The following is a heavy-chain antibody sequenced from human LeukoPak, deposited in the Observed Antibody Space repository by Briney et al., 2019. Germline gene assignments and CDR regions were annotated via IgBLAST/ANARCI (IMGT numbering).Heavy chain of an antibody. Sequence: GSSLRLSCAPSGFTLSSYSMDWVRQAPGKGLEWVAFISYDGSNKYYADSVKGRFTISRDNSKNTLYLQMNSLRAEDTAVYYCARVGGYSGYEPPAFLYYYGMDVWGQGTTVTVSS. J-gene: IGHJ6*02. V-gene: IGHV3-30-3*01. D-gene: IGHD5-12*01. CDR3: ARVGGYSGYEPPAFLYYYGMDV. CDR1: GFTLSSYS. CDR2: ISYDGSNK.